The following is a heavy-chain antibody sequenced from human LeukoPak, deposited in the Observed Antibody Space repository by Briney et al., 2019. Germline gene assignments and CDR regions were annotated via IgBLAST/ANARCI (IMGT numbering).Heavy chain of an antibody. CDR1: GGSISDYY. CDR2: IYHNGNT. Sequence: SETLSLTCTVSGGSISDYYWSWIGQPPGKGLEWIGNIYHNGNTNYNPSLKSRVTMSLDTSKSQFSLKLSSVTGADTGVYYCARGGGWLPDYWGQGTLVIVSS. D-gene: IGHD5-24*01. CDR3: ARGGGWLPDY. V-gene: IGHV4-59*01. J-gene: IGHJ4*02.